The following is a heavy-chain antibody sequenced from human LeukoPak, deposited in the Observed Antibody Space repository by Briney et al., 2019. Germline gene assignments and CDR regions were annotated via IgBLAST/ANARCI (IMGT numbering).Heavy chain of an antibody. J-gene: IGHJ4*02. CDR1: EFTVSRNY. CDR2: IFSNGDT. D-gene: IGHD5-24*01. Sequence: GGSLRLSCTASEFTVSRNYMLWVRQAPGEGLEWVSLIFSNGDTHYADSVKGRFTISRDTSKNTVSLQMNSLRVEDTAMYYCTRDQMNYWGQGTLVTVSS. V-gene: IGHV3-53*01. CDR3: TRDQMNY.